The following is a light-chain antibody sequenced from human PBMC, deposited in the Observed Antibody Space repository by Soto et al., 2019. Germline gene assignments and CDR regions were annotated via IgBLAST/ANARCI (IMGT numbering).Light chain of an antibody. J-gene: IGKJ1*01. CDR3: QNYNSYSEA. CDR1: QNIRSR. CDR2: DAS. V-gene: IGKV1-5*01. Sequence: DFQMTPSPSTLSASVGDRVTITCRASQNIRSRLAWFQQKPGKAPKLLIYDASSLESGVPQRFSGSGSGTEFTLTISSLQPDDFATYYCQNYNSYSEAFGQGTKVDIK.